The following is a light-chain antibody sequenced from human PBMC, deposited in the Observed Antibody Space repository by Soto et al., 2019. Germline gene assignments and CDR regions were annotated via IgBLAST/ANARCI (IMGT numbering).Light chain of an antibody. CDR2: GAS. Sequence: ENELRQSPGTMSLSPGERATLSCRASQSISSNYLAWYQQKPGQAPRLLIYGASTRATGIPDRFSGSGSGTDFTLTISRLEPEDFAVYYCQQYGNSLFTFGPGTKVDIK. CDR1: QSISSNY. J-gene: IGKJ3*01. CDR3: QQYGNSLFT. V-gene: IGKV3-20*01.